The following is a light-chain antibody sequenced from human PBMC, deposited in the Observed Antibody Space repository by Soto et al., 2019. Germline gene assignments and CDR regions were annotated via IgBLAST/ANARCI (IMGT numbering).Light chain of an antibody. J-gene: IGLJ1*01. V-gene: IGLV1-40*01. Sequence: QPVLTQPPSVSGAPGQRVTISCTGSSSNIGAGYDVHWYQQLPGTAPKLLIYGNSNRPSGVPDRFSCSKSGTSASLAITGLQAEDEADYYCQSYDSSLSSLYVFGTGTKLTVL. CDR3: QSYDSSLSSLYV. CDR2: GNS. CDR1: SSNIGAGYD.